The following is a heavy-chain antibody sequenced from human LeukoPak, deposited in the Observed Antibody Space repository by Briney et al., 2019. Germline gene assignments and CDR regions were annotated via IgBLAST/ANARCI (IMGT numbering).Heavy chain of an antibody. J-gene: IGHJ6*02. V-gene: IGHV4-30-4*01. CDR3: ARASLGYYGSGSMYGMDV. Sequence: SQTLSLTCTVSGGSISSGDYYWSWIRQPPGKGLEWIGYIYYSGSTYYNPSLKSRVTISVDTSKNQFSLKLSSVTAASTAVYYCARASLGYYGSGSMYGMDVWGQGTTVTVSS. D-gene: IGHD3-10*01. CDR2: IYYSGST. CDR1: GGSISSGDYY.